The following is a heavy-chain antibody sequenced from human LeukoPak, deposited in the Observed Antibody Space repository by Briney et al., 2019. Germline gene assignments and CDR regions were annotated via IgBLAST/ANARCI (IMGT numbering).Heavy chain of an antibody. CDR2: IYYRGTT. V-gene: IGHV4-59*12. J-gene: IGHJ4*02. D-gene: IGHD5-12*01. Sequence: SEPLSLTCTVSGDSIDCYYWSWIRQPPGKGLEWVGYIYYRGTTSYNPFLKSRVTISVDTSKNQFSLNLNSVTAADTAVYYCARLPRYGGYDHFDYWGQGILVIVSS. CDR1: GDSIDCYY. CDR3: ARLPRYGGYDHFDY.